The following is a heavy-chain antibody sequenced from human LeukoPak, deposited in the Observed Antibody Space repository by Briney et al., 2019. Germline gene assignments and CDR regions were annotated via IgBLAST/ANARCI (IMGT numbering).Heavy chain of an antibody. J-gene: IGHJ3*02. CDR2: ISFSVNTK. CDR1: GFTFSDYS. D-gene: IGHD3-10*01. V-gene: IGHV3-48*04. Sequence: GGSLRLSCAASGFTFSDYSMNWVRQAPGKGLEWVSYISFSVNTKYYGDSVKGRFTISRDNAKNSLYLQMNSLRAEDTAVYYCAKIITPGAFDIWGQGTMVTVSS. CDR3: AKIITPGAFDI.